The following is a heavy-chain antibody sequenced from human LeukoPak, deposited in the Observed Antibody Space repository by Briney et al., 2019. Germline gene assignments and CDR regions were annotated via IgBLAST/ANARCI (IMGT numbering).Heavy chain of an antibody. Sequence: ASVKVSCKASGFTFTSSAMQWVRQARGQRLEWIGWIVVGSGNTNYAQKFQERVTITRDMSTSTAYMELSSLRSEDTAVYYCGYDYVWGSYRSEDPRLFVGYWGQGTLVTVSS. D-gene: IGHD3-16*02. CDR2: IVVGSGNT. CDR3: GYDYVWGSYRSEDPRLFVGY. J-gene: IGHJ4*02. V-gene: IGHV1-58*02. CDR1: GFTFTSSA.